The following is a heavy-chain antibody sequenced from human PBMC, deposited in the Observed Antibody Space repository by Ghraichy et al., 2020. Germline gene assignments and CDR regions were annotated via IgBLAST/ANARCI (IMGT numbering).Heavy chain of an antibody. CDR1: GYTFTGYY. CDR2: INPNSGGT. J-gene: IGHJ4*02. Sequence: ATVKVSCKASGYTFTGYYMHWVRQAPGQGLEWMGWINPNSGGTNYAQKFQGRVTITRDTSISTAYMELSRLRSDDTAVYYCARDGIWDFWSGYYNPRSYYFDYWGQGTLVTVSS. D-gene: IGHD3-3*01. V-gene: IGHV1-2*02. CDR3: ARDGIWDFWSGYYNPRSYYFDY.